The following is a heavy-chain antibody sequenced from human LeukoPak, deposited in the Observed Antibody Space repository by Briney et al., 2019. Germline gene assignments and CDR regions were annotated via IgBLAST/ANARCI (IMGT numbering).Heavy chain of an antibody. CDR1: GGSFSGYY. CDR3: AKVVAGNIDYYFDY. V-gene: IGHV3-23*01. CDR2: ISGTGGST. Sequence: ETLSLTCAVYGGSFSGYYWSWVRQAPGKGLEWVAGISGTGGSTHYADSVKGRFTISRDNSKNTVYLQMRNLRVEHTAVYYCAKVVAGNIDYYFDYWGQGILVAVSS. D-gene: IGHD2/OR15-2a*01. J-gene: IGHJ4*02.